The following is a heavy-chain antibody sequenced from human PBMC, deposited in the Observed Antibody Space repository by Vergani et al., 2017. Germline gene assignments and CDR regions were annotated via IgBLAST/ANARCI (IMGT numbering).Heavy chain of an antibody. J-gene: IGHJ4*01. CDR3: VKEKIDLGSYFFDS. CDR1: GFPFSNSA. CDR2: ISGPGLST. V-gene: IGHV3-23*04. Sequence: EVQLVESGGGLVQPGGSLRLSCAASGFPFSNSAVSWVRQAPGRGLAWVSSISGPGLSTYYADSVKGRFSISRDNSKNTVFLQMHSLRAEDTAIYYCVKEKIDLGSYFFDSWGHGILVTDSS. D-gene: IGHD2/OR15-2a*01.